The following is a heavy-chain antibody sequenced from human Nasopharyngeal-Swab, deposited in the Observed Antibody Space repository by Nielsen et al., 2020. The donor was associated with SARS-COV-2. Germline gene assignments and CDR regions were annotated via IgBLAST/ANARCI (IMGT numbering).Heavy chain of an antibody. Sequence: SETLSLTCAVSGGSISSSNWWSWVRQPPGKGLEWIGEIYHSGSTNYNPSLKSRVTISVDTSKNQFSLKLSSVTAADTAVYYCARDLLYGDFYYYYGMDVWGQGTTVTVSS. J-gene: IGHJ6*02. CDR2: IYHSGST. CDR3: ARDLLYGDFYYYYGMDV. D-gene: IGHD4-17*01. V-gene: IGHV4-4*02. CDR1: GGSISSSNW.